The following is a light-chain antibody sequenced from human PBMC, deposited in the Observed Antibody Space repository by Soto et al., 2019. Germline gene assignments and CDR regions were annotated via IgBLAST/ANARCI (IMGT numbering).Light chain of an antibody. CDR2: GAS. V-gene: IGKV1-27*01. J-gene: IGKJ1*01. Sequence: DIQMTQSPSSLSVSVGDRVTITCRASHAISNFLVWYQQKPGKVPKLLMYGASTLQSGVPSRFSGSGSGTDFTLTISSLQPEDVATYYCQEFHSAPWTSGQGTKVEIK. CDR1: HAISNF. CDR3: QEFHSAPWT.